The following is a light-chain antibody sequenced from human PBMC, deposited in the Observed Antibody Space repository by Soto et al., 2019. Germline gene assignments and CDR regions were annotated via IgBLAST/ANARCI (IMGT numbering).Light chain of an antibody. CDR2: EVS. CDR3: SSYTSRSTYV. Sequence: QSALTQPPSVSGSPGQSVTISCTGTSSDVGSYNRVSWYQQPPGTAPKLMIYEVSNRPSGVPDRFSGSKSGNTASLTISGLPAEDEADYYCSSYTSRSTYVFGTGTKLTVL. V-gene: IGLV2-18*02. J-gene: IGLJ1*01. CDR1: SSDVGSYNR.